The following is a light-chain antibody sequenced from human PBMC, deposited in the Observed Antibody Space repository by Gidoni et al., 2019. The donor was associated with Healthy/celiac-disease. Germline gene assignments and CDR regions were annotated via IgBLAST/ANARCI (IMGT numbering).Light chain of an antibody. CDR2: WAS. Sequence: TINCKSSQSVLYSSNNKNYLAWYQQKPGQPPKLLIYWASTRESGVPDRFSGSGSGTDFTLTISSLQAEDVAVYYCQQYYSTPLAPWTFGQGTKLEIK. J-gene: IGKJ2*02. V-gene: IGKV4-1*01. CDR1: QSVLYSSNNKNY. CDR3: QQYYSTPLAPWT.